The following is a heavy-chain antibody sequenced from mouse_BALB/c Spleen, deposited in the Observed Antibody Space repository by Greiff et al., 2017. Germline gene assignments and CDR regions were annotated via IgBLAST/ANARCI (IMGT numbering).Heavy chain of an antibody. D-gene: IGHD1-1*01. CDR3: TRSGILLRPAWFAY. J-gene: IGHJ3*01. Sequence: QVHVKQSGAELVKPGASVKLSCKASGYTFTSYYMYWVKQRPGQGLEWIGEINPSNGGTNFNEKFKSKATLTVDKSSSTAYMQLSSLTSEDSAVYYCTRSGILLRPAWFAYWGQGTLVTVAA. CDR2: INPSNGGT. V-gene: IGHV1S81*02. CDR1: GYTFTSYY.